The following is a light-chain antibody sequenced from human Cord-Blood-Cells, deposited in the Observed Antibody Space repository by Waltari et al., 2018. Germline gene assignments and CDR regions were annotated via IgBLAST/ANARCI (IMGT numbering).Light chain of an antibody. CDR2: DVS. CDR3: SSYTSSSTRV. J-gene: IGLJ2*01. Sequence: QSPLTQPAPVSGSPGQPTPISCTATSSDVGGYNYVSWYQQHPGKAPKLMIYDVSNRPSGGSNRFSGSKSGNTASLTISGLQAEDEADYYCSSYTSSSTRVFGGGTKLTVL. V-gene: IGLV2-14*01. CDR1: SSDVGGYNY.